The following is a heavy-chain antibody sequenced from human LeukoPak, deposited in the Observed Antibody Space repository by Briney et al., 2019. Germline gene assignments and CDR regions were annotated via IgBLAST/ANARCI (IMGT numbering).Heavy chain of an antibody. CDR3: ARNCERGYYDSSGYYPRPPYYYYYYMDV. Sequence: SVKVSCKASGGTFSSYAISWVRQAPGQGLEWMGGIIPIFGTANYAQKFQGRVTITADKSTSTAYMELSSLRSEDTAVYYCARNCERGYYDSSGYYPRPPYYYYYYMDVWGKGTTVTVSS. J-gene: IGHJ6*03. D-gene: IGHD3-22*01. CDR2: IIPIFGTA. V-gene: IGHV1-69*06. CDR1: GGTFSSYA.